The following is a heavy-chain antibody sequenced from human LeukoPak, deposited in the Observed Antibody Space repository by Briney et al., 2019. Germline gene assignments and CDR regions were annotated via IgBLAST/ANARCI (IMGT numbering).Heavy chain of an antibody. J-gene: IGHJ4*02. CDR3: ATDYSYGSGSYYNRFDN. CDR1: GFTFKNYA. D-gene: IGHD3-10*01. Sequence: PGGSLRLSCAASGFTFKNYAMRWVRQAPGEGLGWVALISSDESNKYYADSVKGRFTISRDNSMNTLYLQMNSLRADDTAVYYCATDYSYGSGSYYNRFDNWGQGTLVTVSS. V-gene: IGHV3-30*03. CDR2: ISSDESNK.